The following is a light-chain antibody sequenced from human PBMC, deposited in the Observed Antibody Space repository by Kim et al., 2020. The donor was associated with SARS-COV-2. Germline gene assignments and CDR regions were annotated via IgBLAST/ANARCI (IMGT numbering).Light chain of an antibody. CDR3: QHYNNWPVT. J-gene: IGKJ4*01. Sequence: VSPGDRATLSCGASQSIGSNLAWYQQEPGQAPRLLIYGASTRATGIPARFSGSGSGTEFTLTISSLQSEDFAGYFCQHYNNWPVTFGGGTKVDIK. V-gene: IGKV3-15*01. CDR1: QSIGSN. CDR2: GAS.